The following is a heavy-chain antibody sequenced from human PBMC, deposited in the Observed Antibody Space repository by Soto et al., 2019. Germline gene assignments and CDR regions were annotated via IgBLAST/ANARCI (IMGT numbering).Heavy chain of an antibody. Sequence: PSETLSLTCAVYGGSFSGYYWSWIRQPPGKGLEWIGEINHSGSTNYNPSLKSRVTISVDTSKNQFSLKLSSVTAADTAVYYCGRGGGYYDSSGYPGYWGQGTLVTVSS. V-gene: IGHV4-34*01. J-gene: IGHJ4*02. CDR2: INHSGST. D-gene: IGHD3-22*01. CDR3: GRGGGYYDSSGYPGY. CDR1: GGSFSGYY.